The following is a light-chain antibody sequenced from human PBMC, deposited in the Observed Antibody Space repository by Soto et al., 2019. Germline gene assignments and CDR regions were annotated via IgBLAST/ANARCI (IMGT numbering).Light chain of an antibody. Sequence: EIVLTQSPGTLSLSPGERATLSCRASQSVSSIYLAWYQQKPGQAPRLLIYGASSRATGIPDRFSGSGSGTDFTLTISSLEPEDFGVYYCQQYGSSRWTFGQGTKVEI. CDR3: QQYGSSRWT. CDR2: GAS. CDR1: QSVSSIY. V-gene: IGKV3-20*01. J-gene: IGKJ1*01.